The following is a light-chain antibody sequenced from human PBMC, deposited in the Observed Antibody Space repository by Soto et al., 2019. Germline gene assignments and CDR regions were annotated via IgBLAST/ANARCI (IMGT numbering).Light chain of an antibody. Sequence: QSALTQPASVSGSPGQSISISCTGTSSDVGGFDYVSWYQQYPGNALKLIIFEVTNRPSGISIRFSGSKSGNTASLTISGLQTEDEADYYCSSYSSNTTHYVFGTGTKLTVL. CDR1: SSDVGGFDY. V-gene: IGLV2-14*01. CDR3: SSYSSNTTHYV. CDR2: EVT. J-gene: IGLJ1*01.